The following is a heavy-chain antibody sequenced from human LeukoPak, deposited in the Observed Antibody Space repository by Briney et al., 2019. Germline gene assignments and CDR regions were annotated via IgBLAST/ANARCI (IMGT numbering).Heavy chain of an antibody. CDR3: ARLGEENCSSTSCYVDAFDI. Sequence: GESLKISCKGSGYSFTSYWIGWVRQMPGKGLEWMGIIYPGDSDTRYSPSFQGQVTISADKSISTAYLQWSSLKASDTAMYYCARLGEENCSSTSCYVDAFDIWGQGTMVTVSS. CDR1: GYSFTSYW. J-gene: IGHJ3*02. D-gene: IGHD2-2*01. CDR2: IYPGDSDT. V-gene: IGHV5-51*01.